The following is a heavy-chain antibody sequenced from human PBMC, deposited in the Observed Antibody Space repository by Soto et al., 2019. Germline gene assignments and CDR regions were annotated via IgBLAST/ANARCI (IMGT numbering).Heavy chain of an antibody. Sequence: QVQLQESGPGLVKPSETLSLTCTVSGGSISSYYWSWIRQPPGKGLEWIGYIYYSGSTNYNPSLKSRGTISVDTSKNQFSLKLRSVPAADTAVYYCARRWGFTFDYWGQGTLVTVSS. D-gene: IGHD1-26*01. J-gene: IGHJ4*02. V-gene: IGHV4-59*08. CDR1: GGSISSYY. CDR3: ARRWGFTFDY. CDR2: IYYSGST.